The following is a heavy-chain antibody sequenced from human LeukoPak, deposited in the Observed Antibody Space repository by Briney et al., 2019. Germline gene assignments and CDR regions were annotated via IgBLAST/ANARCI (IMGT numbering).Heavy chain of an antibody. CDR2: IWYDGSNK. Sequence: GRSLRLSCAASGFTFSSYGMHWVRQAPGKGLEWVAVIWYDGSNKYYADSVKGRFTISRDNSKNTLYLQMNSLRAEDTAVYYCARTRYGDYDGSRYYYYGMDVWGQGTTVTVSS. V-gene: IGHV3-33*01. CDR1: GFTFSSYG. J-gene: IGHJ6*02. CDR3: ARTRYGDYDGSRYYYYGMDV. D-gene: IGHD4-17*01.